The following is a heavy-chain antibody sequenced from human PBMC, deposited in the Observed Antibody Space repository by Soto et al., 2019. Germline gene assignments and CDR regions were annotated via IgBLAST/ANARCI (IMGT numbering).Heavy chain of an antibody. CDR3: AKARGSGSYYEGFDY. CDR1: GFTFSSYA. D-gene: IGHD3-10*01. V-gene: IGHV3-23*01. J-gene: IGHJ4*02. Sequence: GGSLRLSCAASGFTFSSYAMSWVRQAPGKGLEWVSAISGSGGITYYADSVKGRFTISRDNSKNTLYLQMNSLRAEDTAVYYCAKARGSGSYYEGFDYWGQGTLVTVSS. CDR2: ISGSGGIT.